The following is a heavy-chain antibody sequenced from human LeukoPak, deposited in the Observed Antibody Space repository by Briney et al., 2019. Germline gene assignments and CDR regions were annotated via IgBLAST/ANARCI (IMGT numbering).Heavy chain of an antibody. CDR2: IYYSGST. CDR3: ARATYYSGSSPAFDV. Sequence: PSETLSLTCTVSGGSISSYYWSWIRQPPGKGLEWIGYIYYSGSTNYNPSLKSRVTISIDTSKNQFSLKLSSVTAADTAVYYCARATYYSGSSPAFDVWGQGTMVTVSS. CDR1: GGSISSYY. J-gene: IGHJ3*01. D-gene: IGHD6-6*01. V-gene: IGHV4-59*01.